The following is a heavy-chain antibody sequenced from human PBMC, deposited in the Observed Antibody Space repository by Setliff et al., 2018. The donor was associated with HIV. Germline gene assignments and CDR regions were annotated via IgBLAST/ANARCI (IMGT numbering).Heavy chain of an antibody. CDR1: GDSISSGGFY. CDR3: ARAPFRGGSFGWFDP. Sequence: SETLSLTCTVSGDSISSGGFYCNWFRQYPEKGLEWIGWIHYSGRTNFNPSLRSRATISFDTSKNQFSLNLTSVAAADTAVYYCARAPFRGGSFGWFDPWGQGTLVT. J-gene: IGHJ5*02. CDR2: IHYSGRT. V-gene: IGHV4-31*02. D-gene: IGHD2-15*01.